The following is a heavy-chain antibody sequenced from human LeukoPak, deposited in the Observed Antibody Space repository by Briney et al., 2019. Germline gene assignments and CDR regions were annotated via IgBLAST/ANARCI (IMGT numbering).Heavy chain of an antibody. CDR1: GYIFTSYY. V-gene: IGHV1-69*13. Sequence: ASVTVSCKASGYIFTSYYMHWVRQAPGQGLEWMGGIIPIFGTANYAQKFQGRVTITADESTSTAYMELSSLRCEETAVYYCARAGSKSLKWFGELPNWFDPWGQGTLVTVSP. D-gene: IGHD3-10*01. CDR3: ARAGSKSLKWFGELPNWFDP. CDR2: IIPIFGTA. J-gene: IGHJ5*02.